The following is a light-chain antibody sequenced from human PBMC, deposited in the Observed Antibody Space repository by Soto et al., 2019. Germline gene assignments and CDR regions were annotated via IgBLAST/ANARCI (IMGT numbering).Light chain of an antibody. V-gene: IGKV3-15*01. J-gene: IGKJ4*01. CDR3: QQYNNWPVT. Sequence: IVRTQSPSTLSLSPGERVTFSCMASQSVTSNLAWYKHKPGQAPRLLSSGASTGATGIPARFRGSGSGTEFTLTINSLQSEDFAIYYCQQYNNWPVTFGGGTKVDIK. CDR1: QSVTSN. CDR2: GAS.